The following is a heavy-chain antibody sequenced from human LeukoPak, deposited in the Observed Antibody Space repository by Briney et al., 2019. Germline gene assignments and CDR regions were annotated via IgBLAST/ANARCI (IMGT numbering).Heavy chain of an antibody. D-gene: IGHD3-22*01. CDR2: IYHSGSA. J-gene: IGHJ4*02. CDR1: GGSISSSNW. Sequence: SETLSLTYDVSGGSISSSNWWSWVRPPPGKGLEWIGEIYHSGSANYNPSLKSRVTMSVDTSKNQFSLKLSSVTAADTAVYYCARDMYYYDSSGYGGIDYWGQGTLVTVSS. V-gene: IGHV4-4*02. CDR3: ARDMYYYDSSGYGGIDY.